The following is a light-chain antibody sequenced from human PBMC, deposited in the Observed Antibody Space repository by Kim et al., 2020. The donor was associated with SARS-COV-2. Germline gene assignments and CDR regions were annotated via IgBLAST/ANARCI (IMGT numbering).Light chain of an antibody. CDR1: TCKIGACCD. V-gene: IGLV1-40*01. J-gene: IGLJ3*02. Sequence: RFPHSSTGGTCKIGACCDVHGYRQLPGTAPKRLIYSNSNRPSGVPDRFSGSKSGTSASLAITGLQAEDEADYYCQSYDSSLSGSVFGGGTQLTVL. CDR2: SNS. CDR3: QSYDSSLSGSV.